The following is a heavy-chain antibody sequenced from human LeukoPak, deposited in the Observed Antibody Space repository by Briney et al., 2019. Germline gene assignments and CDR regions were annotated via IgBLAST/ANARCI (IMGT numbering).Heavy chain of an antibody. Sequence: ASVKVSCRASGYTFNSYYMHWVRQAPGQGLEWMGIINPSGGSTSYAQKFQGRVTMTRDTSTSTVYMELSSLRSEDTAVYYCAREHSSSRCFDYWGQGTLVTVSS. D-gene: IGHD6-6*01. CDR2: INPSGGST. V-gene: IGHV1-46*02. CDR1: GYTFNSYY. J-gene: IGHJ4*02. CDR3: AREHSSSRCFDY.